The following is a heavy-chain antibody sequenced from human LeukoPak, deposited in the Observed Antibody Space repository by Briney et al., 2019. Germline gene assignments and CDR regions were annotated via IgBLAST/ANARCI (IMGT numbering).Heavy chain of an antibody. J-gene: IGHJ6*03. CDR3: ARVIAAAEYMDV. D-gene: IGHD6-13*01. CDR1: GGSISSSSYY. Sequence: PSETLSLTCTVSGGSISSSSYYWGWIRQPPGKGLEWIGSIYYSGSTYYNPSLKGRVTISVDTSKNQFSLKLSSVTAADTAVYYCARVIAAAEYMDVWGKGTTVTVSS. V-gene: IGHV4-39*07. CDR2: IYYSGST.